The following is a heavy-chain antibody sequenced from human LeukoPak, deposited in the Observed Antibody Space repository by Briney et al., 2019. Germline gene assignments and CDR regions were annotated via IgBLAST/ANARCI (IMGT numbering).Heavy chain of an antibody. Sequence: ASVKVSCKASGGTFSSYAISWVRQAPGQGLEWMGGIIPIFGTANYAQKFQGRVTITADESTSTAYMELSSLRSEDTAVYYCARGLPRTAARPGYYYYGMDVWGQGTTVTVSS. D-gene: IGHD6-6*01. CDR2: IIPIFGTA. J-gene: IGHJ6*02. CDR3: ARGLPRTAARPGYYYYGMDV. V-gene: IGHV1-69*01. CDR1: GGTFSSYA.